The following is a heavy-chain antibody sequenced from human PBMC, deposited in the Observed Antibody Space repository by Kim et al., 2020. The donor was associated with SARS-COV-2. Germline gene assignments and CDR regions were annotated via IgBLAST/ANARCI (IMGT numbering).Heavy chain of an antibody. Sequence: GGSLRLSCVASGLRFSIYAMTWVRQTPGKGLEWVASIGGGDDDRYYEDSVKGRFSITRDNSRNTVHLQMNSLRDEDTAVYFCAKDATPYNNFWDAFDLWGQGTVVTVSS. D-gene: IGHD2-15*01. CDR3: AKDATPYNNFWDAFDL. CDR2: IGGGDDDR. V-gene: IGHV3-23*01. J-gene: IGHJ3*01. CDR1: GLRFSIYA.